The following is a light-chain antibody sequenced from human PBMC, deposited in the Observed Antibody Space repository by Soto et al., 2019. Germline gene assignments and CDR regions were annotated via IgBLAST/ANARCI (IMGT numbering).Light chain of an antibody. V-gene: IGLV1-51*02. CDR1: DSNIGNDH. CDR2: ENN. Sequence: QSVLTQPPSVSAAPGQKVTIACSGSDSNIGNDHVSWYQQFPGTAPKLLIYENNKRPSGIPDRFSGSKSGTSATLDITGLQTGDDAEDYCGTWDSGLSAGVIGGGTKVPVL. CDR3: GTWDSGLSAGV. J-gene: IGLJ3*02.